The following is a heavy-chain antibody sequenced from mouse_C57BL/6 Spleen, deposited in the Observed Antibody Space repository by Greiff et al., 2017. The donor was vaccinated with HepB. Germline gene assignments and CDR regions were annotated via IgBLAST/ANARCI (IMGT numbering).Heavy chain of an antibody. Sequence: VQLQQPGAELVRPGSSVKLSCKASGYTFTSYWMHWVKQRPIQGLEWIGNIDPSDSETHYNQKFKDKATLTVDKSSSTAYMQLSSPTSEDSAVYYCARNDYGGGFDYWGQGTTLTVSS. D-gene: IGHD2-4*01. V-gene: IGHV1-52*01. CDR2: IDPSDSET. CDR3: ARNDYGGGFDY. CDR1: GYTFTSYW. J-gene: IGHJ2*01.